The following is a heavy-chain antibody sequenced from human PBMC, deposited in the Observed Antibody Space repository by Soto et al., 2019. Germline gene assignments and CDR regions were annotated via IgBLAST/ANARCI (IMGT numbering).Heavy chain of an antibody. CDR1: GFTFSTFS. CDR3: ARDLGWALDS. D-gene: IGHD3-3*01. CDR2: ISGGGRPI. Sequence: VQLVESGGGSVQPGGSLRLSCAASGFTFSTFSMTWVRQAPGRGLEWISYISGGGRPISYADSVTGRFTISRDNAKNSLYLQMDSLTDEDTAVYYCARDLGWALDSWGQGTLVTVSS. J-gene: IGHJ4*02. V-gene: IGHV3-48*02.